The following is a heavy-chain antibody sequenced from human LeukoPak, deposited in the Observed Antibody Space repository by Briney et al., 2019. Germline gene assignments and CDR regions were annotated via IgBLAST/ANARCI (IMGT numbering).Heavy chain of an antibody. D-gene: IGHD2-2*01. V-gene: IGHV3-21*01. Sequence: GGSLRLSCAASGFTFSTYWMHWVRQAPGKGLEWVSSISSSSSYIYYADSVKGRFTISRDNAKNSLYLQMNSLRAEDTAVYYCARPVVPAAIPWFDPWGQGTLVTVSS. CDR2: ISSSSSYI. CDR1: GFTFSTYW. CDR3: ARPVVPAAIPWFDP. J-gene: IGHJ5*02.